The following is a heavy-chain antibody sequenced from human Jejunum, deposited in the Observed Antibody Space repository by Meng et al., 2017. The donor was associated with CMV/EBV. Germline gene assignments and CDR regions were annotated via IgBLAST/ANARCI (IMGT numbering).Heavy chain of an antibody. CDR1: ISTYY. V-gene: IGHV4-59*01. J-gene: IGHJ4*02. D-gene: IGHD3-10*01. CDR2: IYYSGNT. Sequence: ISTYYGSWIRQPPGKGLEWIGDIYYSGNTNYSPSLKSRVTISVDTSKKQFSLKLSSVAAADTAVYYCARAKPVGYDSGTYYNSFDCWGQGTLVTVSS. CDR3: ARAKPVGYDSGTYYNSFDC.